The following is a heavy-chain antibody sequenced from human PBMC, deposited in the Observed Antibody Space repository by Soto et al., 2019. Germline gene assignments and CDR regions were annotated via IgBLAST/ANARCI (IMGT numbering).Heavy chain of an antibody. CDR2: VSPPFRSS. CDR3: ARVLYYGSGSYSPYGMDV. CDR1: GVSFNNNG. V-gene: IGHV1-69*01. Sequence: QVQLVQSGAEVKKPGSSMKVSCKTSGVSFNNNGIGWVRQAPGHGLEWMGGVSPPFRSSNYARKFQGRISITADASTATVNMELSSLTSEDTAQYYCARVLYYGSGSYSPYGMDVWGQGTTVTVSS. D-gene: IGHD3-10*01. J-gene: IGHJ6*02.